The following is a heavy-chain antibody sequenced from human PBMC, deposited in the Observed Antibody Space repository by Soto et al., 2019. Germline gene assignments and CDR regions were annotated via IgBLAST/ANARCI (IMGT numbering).Heavy chain of an antibody. CDR3: ARRVLRRNRYFLNWFDP. CDR2: IYPGDSDT. V-gene: IGHV5-51*01. CDR1: EFSLSSYW. Sequence: GGSLRLSCATSEFSLSSYWVGWVRQALGKGLEWMGIIYPGDSDTRYSPSFQGQVTISADKSISTAYLQWSSLKASDTAMYYCARRVLRRNRYFLNWFDPWGQGTLVTVSS. J-gene: IGHJ5*02. D-gene: IGHD1-1*01.